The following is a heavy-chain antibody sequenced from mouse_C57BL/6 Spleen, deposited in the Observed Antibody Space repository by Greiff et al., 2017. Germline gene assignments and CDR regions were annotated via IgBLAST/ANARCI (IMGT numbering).Heavy chain of an antibody. D-gene: IGHD2-4*01. Sequence: QVQLKQPGAELVKPGASVKLSCKASGYTFTSYWMHWVKQRPGQGLEWIGMIHPNSGSTNYNEKFKGKATLTADKSSSTAYMELRSLTSEDSAVYFCAREAYDYGFDYWGQGTTLTVSS. CDR3: AREAYDYGFDY. J-gene: IGHJ2*01. CDR2: IHPNSGST. CDR1: GYTFTSYW. V-gene: IGHV1-64*01.